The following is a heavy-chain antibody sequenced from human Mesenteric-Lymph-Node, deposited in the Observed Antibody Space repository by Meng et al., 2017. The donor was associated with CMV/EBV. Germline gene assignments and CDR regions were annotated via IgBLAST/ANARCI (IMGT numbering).Heavy chain of an antibody. Sequence: SFSGYSWSWIRQPPGKGLEWIGEINHSGSTNYNPSLKSRVTISVDTSKDQFSLKLSSVTAADSAVYYCARGDTIFGVVITPPLYFDYWGQGTLVTVSS. CDR2: INHSGST. CDR3: ARGDTIFGVVITPPLYFDY. CDR1: SFSGYS. D-gene: IGHD3-3*01. J-gene: IGHJ4*02. V-gene: IGHV4-34*01.